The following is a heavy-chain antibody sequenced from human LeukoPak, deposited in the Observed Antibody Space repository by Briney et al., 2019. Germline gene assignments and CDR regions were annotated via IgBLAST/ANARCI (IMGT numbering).Heavy chain of an antibody. D-gene: IGHD4-23*01. CDR1: GGSMSSSNYS. CDR3: ARHSSVTTVVFDY. V-gene: IGHV4-39*01. Sequence: PSETLSLTCTVSGGSMSSSNYSWGWIRQPRGKGLEGIGSIYDSESTYYNPSLKRRVTISVDTSKKQFSLKLSSVTATDTAVYYCARHSSVTTVVFDYWGQGTLVTVSS. CDR2: IYDSEST. J-gene: IGHJ4*02.